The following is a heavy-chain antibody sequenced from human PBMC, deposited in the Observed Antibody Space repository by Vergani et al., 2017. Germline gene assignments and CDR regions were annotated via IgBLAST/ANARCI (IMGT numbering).Heavy chain of an antibody. CDR2: IHTGGST. Sequence: QVQLQESGPGLVKPSQTLALTCTVSGGSISSGGYYWSWIRQPAGKGPEWIGHIHTGGSTDLNPSFKSRVSISVDTSKSQFSLKLNSVTVAGTAVYYCARSRPYCTSGSCPAIWGQGTLVTVSP. CDR3: ARSRPYCTSGSCPAI. D-gene: IGHD2-15*01. V-gene: IGHV4-61*02. J-gene: IGHJ4*02. CDR1: GGSISSGGYY.